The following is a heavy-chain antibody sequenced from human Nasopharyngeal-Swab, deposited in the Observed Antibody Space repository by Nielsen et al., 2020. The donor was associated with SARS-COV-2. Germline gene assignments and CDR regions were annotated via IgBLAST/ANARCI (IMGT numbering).Heavy chain of an antibody. J-gene: IGHJ3*02. Sequence: WGRQAPGQGLEWMGIINPSGGSTSYAQKFQGRVTMTRDTSTSTVYMELSSLRSEDTAVYYCARDRDCSSTSCYRGIDIWGQGTMDTVSS. CDR2: INPSGGST. D-gene: IGHD2-2*01. V-gene: IGHV1-46*01. CDR3: ARDRDCSSTSCYRGIDI.